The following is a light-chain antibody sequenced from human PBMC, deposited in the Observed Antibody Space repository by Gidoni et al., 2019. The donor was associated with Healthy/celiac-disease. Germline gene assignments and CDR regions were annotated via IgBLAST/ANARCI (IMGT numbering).Light chain of an antibody. CDR2: DVS. V-gene: IGLV2-11*01. CDR3: CSYAGSYTFYV. Sequence: QSALTQPRSVSGSPGQSVTISCTGPSSDVGGYNYVSWYQQHPGKAPKLMIYDVSKRPSGVPDRFSGSKSGNTASLTISGLQAEDEADYYCCSYAGSYTFYVFGTGTKVTVL. CDR1: SSDVGGYNY. J-gene: IGLJ1*01.